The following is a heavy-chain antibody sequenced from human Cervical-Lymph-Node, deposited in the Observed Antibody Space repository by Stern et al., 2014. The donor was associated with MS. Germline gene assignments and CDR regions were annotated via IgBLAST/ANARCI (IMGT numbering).Heavy chain of an antibody. CDR2: LSNEGSKQ. D-gene: IGHD2-15*01. CDR1: GFIFSSYA. CDR3: ARDTCRGGGCYLGY. V-gene: IGHV3-30-3*01. J-gene: IGHJ4*02. Sequence: VQLVESGGGVVQPGRSLRLSCAASGFIFSSYAMHWVRQAPGKGLDWVAFLSNEGSKQFYADSVKGRFTISRDNSNNTLYLQMNSLRPEDTAVYYCARDTCRGGGCYLGYWGQGILITVSS.